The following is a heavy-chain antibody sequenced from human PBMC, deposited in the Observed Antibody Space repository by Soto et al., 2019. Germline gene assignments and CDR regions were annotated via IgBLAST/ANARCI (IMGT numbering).Heavy chain of an antibody. CDR1: GYTFTSNG. J-gene: IGHJ5*02. D-gene: IGHD2-21*02. Sequence: QVQLVQSGAEVKKPGASVKFSCTASGYTFTSNGIIWVRLAPGQGLVGMGLVSAYNGNTNYAQKLLVRFTMTTHTSPGTALMELMAIRPADTSVYSCARATSVTALDPLGQGTLVTVS. CDR3: ARATSVTALDP. V-gene: IGHV1-18*01. CDR2: VSAYNGNT.